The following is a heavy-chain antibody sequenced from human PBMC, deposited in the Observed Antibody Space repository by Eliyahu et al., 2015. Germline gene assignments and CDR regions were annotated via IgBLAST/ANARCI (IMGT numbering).Heavy chain of an antibody. Sequence: QVQLQESGPGLLKPSETLSLTCAVSGYYISNGYYWGWIRQPPGKGPGYLWGFHLSVGTHYTPSLLSRVTISVDTSKNQFSLKLTSLTAADTAVYYCARESIGEGGRVHGFEIWGQGTTVIVSS. CDR2: FHLSVGT. D-gene: IGHD3-16*01. CDR3: ARESIGEGGRVHGFEI. CDR1: GYYISNGYY. J-gene: IGHJ3*02. V-gene: IGHV4-38-2*02.